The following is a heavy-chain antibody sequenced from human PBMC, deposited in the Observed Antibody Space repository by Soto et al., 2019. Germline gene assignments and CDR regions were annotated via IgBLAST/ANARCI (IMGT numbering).Heavy chain of an antibody. CDR3: ARDSVYSSSYYYFDY. Sequence: ASVKVSCKASGGTFSSYAISWVRQAPGQGLEWMGGIIPIFGTANYAQKFQGRVTITADESTSTAYMELSSLRSEDTAVYYCARDSVYSSSYYYFDYWGQGTLVTVSS. CDR1: GGTFSSYA. D-gene: IGHD6-6*01. V-gene: IGHV1-69*13. J-gene: IGHJ4*02. CDR2: IIPIFGTA.